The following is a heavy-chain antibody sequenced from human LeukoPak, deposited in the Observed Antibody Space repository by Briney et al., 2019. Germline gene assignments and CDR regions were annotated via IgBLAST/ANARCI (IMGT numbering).Heavy chain of an antibody. D-gene: IGHD2-15*01. CDR1: GYTFTSYA. CDR2: INTNTGNP. CDR3: ATSYCSGGSCSPYYFDY. V-gene: IGHV7-4-1*02. Sequence: ASVKVSCKASGYTFTSYAMNWVRQAPGQGLEWMGWINTNTGNPTYAQGFTGRFVFSLDTSVSTAYLQISSLKAEDTAVYYCATSYCSGGSCSPYYFDYWGQGTLVTVSS. J-gene: IGHJ4*02.